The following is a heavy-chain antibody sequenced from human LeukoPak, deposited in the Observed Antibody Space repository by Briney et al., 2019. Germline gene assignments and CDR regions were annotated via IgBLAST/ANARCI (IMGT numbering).Heavy chain of an antibody. CDR3: AREIRGGAFDI. V-gene: IGHV1-69*13. D-gene: IGHD3-10*01. CDR2: IIPIFGTA. Sequence: ASVKVSCKASGGTFSSYAISWVRQAPGQGLEWMGGIIPIFGTANYAQKFQGRVTITADESTSTAYMELSSLRSEDTAAYYCAREIRGGAFDIWGQGTMVTVSS. J-gene: IGHJ3*02. CDR1: GGTFSSYA.